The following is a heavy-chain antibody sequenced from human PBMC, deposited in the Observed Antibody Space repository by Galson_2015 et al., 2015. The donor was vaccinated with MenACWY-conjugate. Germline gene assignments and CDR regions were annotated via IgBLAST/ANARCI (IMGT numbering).Heavy chain of an antibody. CDR1: GFTFSSYA. D-gene: IGHD1-26*01. J-gene: IGHJ4*02. CDR2: ISGSGDST. CDR3: ATGGGNYFGPIGGLFDY. Sequence: GFTFSSYAMSWVRQAPGKGLEWVSTISGSGDSTYYADSVKGRSTISRDHSKNTLYLHMNSLRAEDTAVCYCATGGGNYFGPIGGLFDYWGQGTLVTVSS. V-gene: IGHV3-23*01.